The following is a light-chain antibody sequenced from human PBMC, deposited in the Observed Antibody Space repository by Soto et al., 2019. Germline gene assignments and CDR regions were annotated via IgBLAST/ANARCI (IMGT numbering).Light chain of an antibody. CDR3: SSYAGNNNLR. Sequence: QSVLTQPPSASGSPGQSVTISCTGSNNDVGGYNFVSWYQQRPGKAPKLLIYEVSKRPSGVPDRFSGSKSGNTASLTVSGLQAEDEADYYCSSYAGNNNLRFGGGTKLTVL. CDR1: NNDVGGYNF. CDR2: EVS. J-gene: IGLJ2*01. V-gene: IGLV2-8*01.